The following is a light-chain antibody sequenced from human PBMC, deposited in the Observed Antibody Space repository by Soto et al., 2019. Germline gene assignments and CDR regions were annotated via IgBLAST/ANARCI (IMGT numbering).Light chain of an antibody. J-gene: IGKJ1*01. V-gene: IGKV1-5*01. CDR1: QTITRW. Sequence: DIQMTQSPSTLSASVVDRFTITFLASQTITRWMAWYQQKPGKAPKLLVYDASTLQSGVASRFSGSGSGTEFTLIISGLQPDDSATYYCQQYTNTSNPWMFGQGTKVDIK. CDR3: QQYTNTSNPWM. CDR2: DAS.